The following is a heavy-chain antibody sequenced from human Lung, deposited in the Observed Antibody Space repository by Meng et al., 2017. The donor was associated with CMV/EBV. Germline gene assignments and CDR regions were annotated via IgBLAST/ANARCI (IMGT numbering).Heavy chain of an antibody. CDR2: VYSSGST. Sequence: SETXSLXCTVSGVSISNFYWGWIRQPPGGGLEWLGNVYSSGSTNYNPSLKSRVTMSVDTSRSQFSLNLTSVTAADTATYFCARGRGDDLWSGFYYYFDNXGQGXLVTGSS. CDR1: GVSISNFY. J-gene: IGHJ4*02. V-gene: IGHV4-59*01. CDR3: ARGRGDDLWSGFYYYFDN. D-gene: IGHD3-3*01.